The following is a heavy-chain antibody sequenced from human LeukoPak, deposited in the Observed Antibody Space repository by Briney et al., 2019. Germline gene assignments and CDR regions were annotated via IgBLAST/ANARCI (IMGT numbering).Heavy chain of an antibody. CDR2: ISGSGGST. J-gene: IGHJ4*02. V-gene: IGHV3-23*01. CDR3: AKESSLARSIWDSYDYNTFDS. D-gene: IGHD3-16*01. CDR1: GFTFSSYA. Sequence: PGGSLRLSCAASGFTFSSYAMSWVRQAPGKGLEWVSGISGSGGSTYYADSVKGRFTISRDNSKNTLYLQMNSLRAEDTAVYYCAKESSLARSIWDSYDYNTFDSWGQGTLVTVSS.